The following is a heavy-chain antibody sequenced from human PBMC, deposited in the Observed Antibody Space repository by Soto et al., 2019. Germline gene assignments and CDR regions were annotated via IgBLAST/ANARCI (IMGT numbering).Heavy chain of an antibody. Sequence: QVQLQESGPGLVKPSQTLSLTCTVSGGSISSGGYYWSWIGQHPGKGLEWIGYIYYSGSTYYNPSLKSRVTISVDTSKNQFSLKLSSVTAADTAVYYCARAQFQLLVYWFDPWGQGTLVTVSS. CDR1: GGSISSGGYY. CDR3: ARAQFQLLVYWFDP. J-gene: IGHJ5*02. V-gene: IGHV4-31*03. D-gene: IGHD2-2*01. CDR2: IYYSGST.